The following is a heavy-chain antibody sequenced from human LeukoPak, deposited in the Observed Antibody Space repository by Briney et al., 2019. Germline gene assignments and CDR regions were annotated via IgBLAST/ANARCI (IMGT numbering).Heavy chain of an antibody. V-gene: IGHV4-28*01. CDR3: ARRSVTSDAFDI. CDR2: IYYSGST. Sequence: PSETLSLTCAVSGYSISSSNWWGWIRPPPGKGLEWIGYIYYSGSTNYNPSLKSRVTMSVDTSKNQFSLKLSSVTAADTAVYYCARRSVTSDAFDIWGQGTMVTVSS. J-gene: IGHJ3*02. CDR1: GYSISSSNW. D-gene: IGHD5-18*01.